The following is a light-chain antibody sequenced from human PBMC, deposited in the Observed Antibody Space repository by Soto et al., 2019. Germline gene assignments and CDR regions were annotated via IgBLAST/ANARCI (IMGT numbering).Light chain of an antibody. CDR2: EVS. CDR1: QSVGNS. Sequence: EIVLTQSPATLSLPPGERATLSCRASQSVGNSLAWYQQKPGQAPGLLIHEVSTRATGIPARFSGSGSGTDFTLTISSLDLEDFAVYYCQQHSDWPLTFGAGTRVEIK. CDR3: QQHSDWPLT. J-gene: IGKJ4*01. V-gene: IGKV3-11*01.